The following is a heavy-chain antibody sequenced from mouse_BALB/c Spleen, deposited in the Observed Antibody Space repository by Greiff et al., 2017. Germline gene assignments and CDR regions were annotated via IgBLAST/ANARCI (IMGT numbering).Heavy chain of an antibody. Sequence: QVQLQQSGPGLVAPSQSLSITCTVSGFSLTSYGVHWVRQPPGKGLEWLGVIWAGGSTNYNSALMSRLSISKDNSKSQVFLKMNSLQTDDTAMYYCARGNYGYGDAMDYWGQGTSVTVSS. D-gene: IGHD1-2*01. CDR1: GFSLTSYG. J-gene: IGHJ4*01. CDR3: ARGNYGYGDAMDY. V-gene: IGHV2-9*02. CDR2: IWAGGST.